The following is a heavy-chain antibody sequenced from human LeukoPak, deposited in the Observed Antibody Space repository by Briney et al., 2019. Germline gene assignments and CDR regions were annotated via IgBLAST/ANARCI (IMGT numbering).Heavy chain of an antibody. CDR2: MDPNSGNT. CDR1: GDTFTSYD. J-gene: IGHJ4*02. Sequence: ASVKVSCKASGDTFTSYDINWVRQATGQGLEWMGWMDPNSGNTGYAQKFQGRVTMTRNTSISTAYMELSSLRSEDTAVYYCARGGDSSGWAPFDYWGQGTLVTVSS. D-gene: IGHD6-19*01. V-gene: IGHV1-8*01. CDR3: ARGGDSSGWAPFDY.